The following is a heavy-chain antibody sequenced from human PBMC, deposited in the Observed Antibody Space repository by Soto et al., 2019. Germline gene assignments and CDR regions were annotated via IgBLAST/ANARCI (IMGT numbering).Heavy chain of an antibody. CDR3: ARGGGVGVAGSAAFDM. CDR1: GYPVTAYY. CDR2: INPATGAA. Sequence: QLHLVQSGAVVKKPGASVTVSCSASGYPVTAYYMHWVRQAPGRGLEWMGGINPATGAAKYTQTFPGRVTMTREPSTSKVFMELSGLPSADTAVFYCARGGGVGVAGSAAFDMWGQGTLVTVSS. V-gene: IGHV1-2*02. J-gene: IGHJ3*02. D-gene: IGHD3-3*01.